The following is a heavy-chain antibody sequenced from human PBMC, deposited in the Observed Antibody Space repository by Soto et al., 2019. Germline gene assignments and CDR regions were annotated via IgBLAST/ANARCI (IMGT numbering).Heavy chain of an antibody. Sequence: ASVKVSCKASGYTFTSYGISWVRQAPGQGLEWMGWISAYNGNTKYAQKLQGRVTMTTDTSTSTAYMELRSLRSADTAVYYCAREYTHYSGMDVWGQGTTVTVSS. V-gene: IGHV1-18*01. CDR3: AREYTHYSGMDV. J-gene: IGHJ6*02. CDR1: GYTFTSYG. D-gene: IGHD1-1*01. CDR2: ISAYNGNT.